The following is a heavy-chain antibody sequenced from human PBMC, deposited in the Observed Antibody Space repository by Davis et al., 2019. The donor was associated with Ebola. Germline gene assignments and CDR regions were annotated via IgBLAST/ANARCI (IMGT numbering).Heavy chain of an antibody. Sequence: ASVKVSCKASGYTFTAYYIHWVRQAPGQGPEWMGWINPNTGGTNYAQHFQGRATMTRDTSISTAYVQLSSLRSEDTAVFYCVRGMARGDFGLDVWGQGTTVTVSS. D-gene: IGHD3-10*01. CDR3: VRGMARGDFGLDV. CDR2: INPNTGGT. CDR1: GYTFTAYY. V-gene: IGHV1-2*02. J-gene: IGHJ6*02.